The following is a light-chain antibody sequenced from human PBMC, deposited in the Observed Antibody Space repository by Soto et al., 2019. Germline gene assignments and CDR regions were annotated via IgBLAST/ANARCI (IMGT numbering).Light chain of an antibody. J-gene: IGKJ2*01. Sequence: EIVLTQSPATLSLSPGERAILSCGASQSVSSSYLAWYQQIPGLAPRLLIYDASTRATGIPDRFSGSGSGTDFTLTISRLEPEDFAVYYCQQYGSSPRYTFGQGTKLEIK. CDR3: QQYGSSPRYT. V-gene: IGKV3D-20*01. CDR2: DAS. CDR1: QSVSSSY.